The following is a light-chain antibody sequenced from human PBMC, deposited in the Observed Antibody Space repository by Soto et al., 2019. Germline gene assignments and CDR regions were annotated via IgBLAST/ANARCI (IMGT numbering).Light chain of an antibody. V-gene: IGKV1-17*01. J-gene: IGKJ2*01. CDR3: RQRNAYPYT. CDR2: AAS. CDR1: QGISNL. Sequence: DIQMTQSPSSLSASVGDRVTITCWASQGISNLLGWFQHKPGKAPKRLIYAASSLQGGGPSRFSGSGPGTEVTPAITGLQPEDFADDYGRQRNAYPYTFGQGTKLEIK.